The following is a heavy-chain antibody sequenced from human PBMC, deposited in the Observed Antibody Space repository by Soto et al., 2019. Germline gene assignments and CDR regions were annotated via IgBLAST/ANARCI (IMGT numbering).Heavy chain of an antibody. Sequence: QVQLVQSGAEVKQPGSSVRVSCKASGGTFSSYPIGWVRQAPGQGLEWMGVIIPIFGTTNYAQRFQARVTSSAYESTSTAYMELSTLRYEDTAVYFCASPRTTSTTKGYDYLGQGTLVAVSS. D-gene: IGHD1-1*01. CDR1: GGTFSSYP. J-gene: IGHJ4*02. V-gene: IGHV1-69*01. CDR2: IIPIFGTT. CDR3: ASPRTTSTTKGYDY.